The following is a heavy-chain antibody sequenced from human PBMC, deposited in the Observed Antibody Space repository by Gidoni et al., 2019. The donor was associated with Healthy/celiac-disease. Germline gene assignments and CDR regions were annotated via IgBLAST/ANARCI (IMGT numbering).Heavy chain of an antibody. J-gene: IGHJ4*02. CDR3: ARENDDYGDYLFDY. D-gene: IGHD4-17*01. CDR1: GGAISSSSYY. CDR2: IYYSGST. V-gene: IGHV4-39*01. Sequence: QLQLQESCPGLVKPSETLSLTCTVAGGAISSSSYYWGWNRQPPGKGLEWIGSIYYSGSTYNNPYLKSRVTISVDTSKNQLSLKLSSVTAADTAVYYCARENDDYGDYLFDYWGQGTLVTVSS.